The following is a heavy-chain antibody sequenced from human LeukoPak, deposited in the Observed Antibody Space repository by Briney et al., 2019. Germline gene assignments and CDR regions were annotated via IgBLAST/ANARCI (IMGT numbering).Heavy chain of an antibody. CDR1: GFTFSTYS. J-gene: IGHJ4*02. V-gene: IGHV3-21*01. D-gene: IGHD6-19*01. CDR3: ARDRGYSSGWYYFDY. CDR2: ISSSSSYI. Sequence: PGETLTLSCAASGFTFSTYSMNWVRQAPGKGLEWVSSISSSSSYIYYADSVKGRFTTSRDNAKNSLYLQMNSLRAEDTAVYYCARDRGYSSGWYYFDYWGQGTVVTVSS.